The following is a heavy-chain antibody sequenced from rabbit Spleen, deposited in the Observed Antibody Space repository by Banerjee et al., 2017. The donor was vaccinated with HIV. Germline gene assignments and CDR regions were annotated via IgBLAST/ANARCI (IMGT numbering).Heavy chain of an antibody. V-gene: IGHV1S40*01. Sequence: QSLEESGGGLVQPEGSLTLTCTASGFSFSSSYYMCWVRQAPGKGLEWIACIYTGGSGSTAYASWAKGRFTVSKTSSTTVTLQLNSLTAADTATYFCARGSATMTMVITGYYLSLWGPGTLVTV. J-gene: IGHJ4*01. D-gene: IGHD2-1*01. CDR2: IYTGGSGST. CDR1: GFSFSSSYY. CDR3: ARGSATMTMVITGYYLSL.